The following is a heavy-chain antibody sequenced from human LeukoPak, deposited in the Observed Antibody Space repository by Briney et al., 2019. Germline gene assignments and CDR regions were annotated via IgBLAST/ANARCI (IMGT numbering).Heavy chain of an antibody. CDR1: GGSISSYY. J-gene: IGHJ4*02. CDR3: ARGRGTTMFDYFDY. CDR2: IYYSGST. D-gene: IGHD3-10*02. Sequence: SETLSLTCTVSGGSISSYYWSWIRQPPGKGLEWIGYIYYSGSTNYNPSLKSRVTISVDTSKNQFSLKLSSVTAADTAVYYCARGRGTTMFDYFDYWGQGPRPPSPQ. V-gene: IGHV4-59*01.